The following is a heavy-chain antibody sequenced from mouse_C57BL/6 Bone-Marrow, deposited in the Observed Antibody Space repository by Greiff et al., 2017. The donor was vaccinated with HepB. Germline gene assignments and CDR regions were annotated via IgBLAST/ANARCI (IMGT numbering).Heavy chain of an antibody. CDR1: GYTFTSYG. V-gene: IGHV1-81*01. D-gene: IGHD2-4*01. J-gene: IGHJ2*01. Sequence: LVESGAELARPGASVKLSCKASGYTFTSYGISWVKQRTGQGLEWIGEIYPRSGNTYYNEKFKGKATLTADKSSSTAYMELRSLTSEDSAVYFCAKGKAYYDYDGYDFDYWGQGTTLTVSS. CDR2: IYPRSGNT. CDR3: AKGKAYYDYDGYDFDY.